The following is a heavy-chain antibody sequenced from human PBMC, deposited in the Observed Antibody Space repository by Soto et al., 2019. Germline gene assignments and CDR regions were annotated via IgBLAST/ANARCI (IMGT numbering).Heavy chain of an antibody. J-gene: IGHJ5*02. Sequence: SETLSLTCTVSGGSLSSYYWTWIRQSPGKGLEWIGYVYFSGNTNYNPSLKSRVTISIDTSKNQFSLRLASVTAADTAFYYCGSVRPSGYVLSWGQGXLVTVSS. CDR3: GSVRPSGYVLS. CDR1: GGSLSSYY. V-gene: IGHV4-59*01. D-gene: IGHD6-25*01. CDR2: VYFSGNT.